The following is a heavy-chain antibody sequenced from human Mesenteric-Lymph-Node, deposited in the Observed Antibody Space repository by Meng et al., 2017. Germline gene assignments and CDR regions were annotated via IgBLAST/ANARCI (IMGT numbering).Heavy chain of an antibody. CDR3: VRESLPTYDH. CDR1: GFSFSTYW. CDR2: INSPGTTT. J-gene: IGHJ4*01. Sequence: GESLKISCAASGFSFSTYWMHWVRLVPGKGLVWVSHINSPGTTTTYADSVRGRFTISRDNSRNTLYLQMNSLRPEDTAVYYCVRESLPTYDHWGHGTLVTVSS. V-gene: IGHV3-74*01.